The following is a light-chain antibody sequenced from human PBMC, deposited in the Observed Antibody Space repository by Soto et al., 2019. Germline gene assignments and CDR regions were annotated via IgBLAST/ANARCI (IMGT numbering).Light chain of an antibody. CDR2: LPS. V-gene: IGKV1-5*03. CDR3: QQYDSYSRT. CDR1: QSISSW. Sequence: DLQMTQSPSTLSASVGDRVTITCRASQSISSWLAWYQQKPGTAPKLLIYLPSSLESGVPSRCSGSGSGTEFTLTISSLQPDDFATYYCQQYDSYSRTFGQGAKLEI. J-gene: IGKJ2*01.